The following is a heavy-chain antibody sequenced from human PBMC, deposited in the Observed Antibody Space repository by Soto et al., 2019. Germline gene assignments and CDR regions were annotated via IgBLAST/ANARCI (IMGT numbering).Heavy chain of an antibody. CDR2: IIPIFGTA. J-gene: IGHJ3*02. Sequence: ASVKISCKASGGTFSSYAISWVRQAPGQGLEWMGGIIPIFGTANYAQKFQGRVTITADESTSTAYMELSSLRSDDTAVYYCARDPGTYYYDSSGYGGAFDIWGQGTMVTVSS. CDR1: GGTFSSYA. D-gene: IGHD3-22*01. V-gene: IGHV1-69*13. CDR3: ARDPGTYYYDSSGYGGAFDI.